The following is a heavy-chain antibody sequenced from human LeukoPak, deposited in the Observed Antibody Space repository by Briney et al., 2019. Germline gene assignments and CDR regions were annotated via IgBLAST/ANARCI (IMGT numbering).Heavy chain of an antibody. V-gene: IGHV4-34*01. CDR3: AREIGYCSSTSCPGWFDP. CDR1: GGSFSGYY. J-gene: IGHJ5*02. Sequence: SETLSLTCAVYGGSFSGYYWSWVRQPPGKGLEWIGEINHSGSTNYNPSLKSRATISVDTSKNQFSLKLSSVTAADTAVYYCAREIGYCSSTSCPGWFDPWGQGTLVTVSS. D-gene: IGHD2-2*03. CDR2: INHSGST.